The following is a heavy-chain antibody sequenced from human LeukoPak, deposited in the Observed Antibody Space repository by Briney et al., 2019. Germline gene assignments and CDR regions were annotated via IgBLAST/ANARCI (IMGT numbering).Heavy chain of an antibody. CDR3: ASKLWFGEYPQGYNWFDP. CDR1: GYTFTGYY. J-gene: IGHJ5*02. Sequence: ASXKVSCKASGYTFTGYYMHWVRQGPGQGLEWMGRINPNSGGTNYAQKFQGRVTMTRDTSISTAYMELSRLRSDDTAVYYCASKLWFGEYPQGYNWFDPWGQGTLVTVSS. CDR2: INPNSGGT. V-gene: IGHV1-2*06. D-gene: IGHD3-10*01.